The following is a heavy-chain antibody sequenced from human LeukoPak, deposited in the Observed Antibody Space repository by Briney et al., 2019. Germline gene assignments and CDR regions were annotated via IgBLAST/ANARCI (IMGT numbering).Heavy chain of an antibody. CDR2: INPKTGGT. Sequence: ASVKVSCKASGYTFTAYYMHWVRQATGQGLEWMGWINPKTGGTGYAQKFQGRVTMTRDTSISTAYMELSRLRSDDTAVYYCALSGYNPSNYFDYWGQGTLVTVSS. CDR1: GYTFTAYY. J-gene: IGHJ4*02. D-gene: IGHD5-24*01. CDR3: ALSGYNPSNYFDY. V-gene: IGHV1-2*02.